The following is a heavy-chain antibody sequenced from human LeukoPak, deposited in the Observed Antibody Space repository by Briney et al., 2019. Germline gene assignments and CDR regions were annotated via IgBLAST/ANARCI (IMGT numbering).Heavy chain of an antibody. V-gene: IGHV3-74*01. J-gene: IGHJ4*02. CDR3: ARGTSASYSSSWYGY. Sequence: GGSLRLPCAASGFTFSSYWMHWVRQAPGKGPVWVSRINSDGSSTSYADSVKGRLTISRDNAKNTLYLQMNSLRAEDTAVYYCARGTSASYSSSWYGYWGQGTLVTVSS. CDR2: INSDGSST. CDR1: GFTFSSYW. D-gene: IGHD6-13*01.